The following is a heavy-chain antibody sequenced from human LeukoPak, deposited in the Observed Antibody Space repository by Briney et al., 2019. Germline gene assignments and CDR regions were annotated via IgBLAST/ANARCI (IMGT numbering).Heavy chain of an antibody. CDR3: AAEYSSSSGYDY. CDR1: GGSFSGYY. Sequence: SETLSLTCAVYGGSFSGYYWSWISQPPGKGLEWIGEINHSGSTNYNPSLKSRVTISVDTSKNQFSLKLSSVTAADTAVYYCAAEYSSSSGYDYWGQGTLVTVSS. J-gene: IGHJ4*02. CDR2: INHSGST. V-gene: IGHV4-34*01. D-gene: IGHD6-6*01.